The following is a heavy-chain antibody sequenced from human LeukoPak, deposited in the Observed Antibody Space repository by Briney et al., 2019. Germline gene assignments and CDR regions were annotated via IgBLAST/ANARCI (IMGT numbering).Heavy chain of an antibody. CDR2: IWYDGSNE. D-gene: IGHD5-24*01. J-gene: IGHJ4*02. CDR1: GFTFSSYG. Sequence: GRSLRLSCAASGFTFSSYGMHWVRQAPGKGLEWVAVIWYDGSNEYYADSVKGRFTISRDNSKNTLYLQMNSLRAEDTAVYYCARDRGLHARGPFDYWGQGTLVTVSS. V-gene: IGHV3-33*01. CDR3: ARDRGLHARGPFDY.